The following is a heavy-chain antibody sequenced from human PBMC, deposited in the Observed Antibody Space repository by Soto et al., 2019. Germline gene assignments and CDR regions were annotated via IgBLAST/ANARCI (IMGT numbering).Heavy chain of an antibody. CDR1: GGTFSSYA. J-gene: IGHJ6*02. D-gene: IGHD3-3*01. CDR2: IIPIFGTA. CDR3: ASQEVTIFGVVIRRGDYYYYGMDV. V-gene: IGHV1-69*13. Sequence: GASVKVSCKASGGTFSSYAISWVRQAPGQGLEWMGGIIPIFGTANYAQKFQGRVTITADESTSTAYMELSSLRSEDTAVYYCASQEVTIFGVVIRRGDYYYYGMDVWGQGTTVTVSS.